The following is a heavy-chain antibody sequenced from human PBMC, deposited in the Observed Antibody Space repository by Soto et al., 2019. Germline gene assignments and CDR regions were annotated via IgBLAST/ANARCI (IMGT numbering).Heavy chain of an antibody. Sequence: QVQLQESGPGLVKPSQTLSLTCTVSGGSISSGGYYWSWIRQHPGKGLEWIGYIYYSGSTYYNPSLKSRVTISVDTSKNQFSLKLSSVTAADTAVYYCARESGDSSGYPRRYYYYGMDVWGQGTTVTVSS. CDR1: GGSISSGGYY. CDR2: IYYSGST. J-gene: IGHJ6*02. V-gene: IGHV4-31*03. D-gene: IGHD3-22*01. CDR3: ARESGDSSGYPRRYYYYGMDV.